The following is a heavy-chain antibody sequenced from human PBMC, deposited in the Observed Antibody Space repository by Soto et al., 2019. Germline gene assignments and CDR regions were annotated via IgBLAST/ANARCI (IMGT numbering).Heavy chain of an antibody. CDR1: GGSISSYY. CDR2: IYYSGST. D-gene: IGHD2-15*01. V-gene: IGHV4-59*12. CDR3: ARAPSCSGGSCYSENAFDI. J-gene: IGHJ3*02. Sequence: PSETLSLTCTVSGGSISSYYWSWIRQPPGKGLEWIGYIYYSGSTNYNPSLKSRVTISVDTSKNQFSLKLSSVTAADTAVYYCARAPSCSGGSCYSENAFDIWGQGTMVTVSS.